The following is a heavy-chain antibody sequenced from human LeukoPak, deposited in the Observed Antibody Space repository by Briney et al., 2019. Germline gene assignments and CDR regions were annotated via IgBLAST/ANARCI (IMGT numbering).Heavy chain of an antibody. CDR3: ASLRYCSGGSCYSFDY. V-gene: IGHV4-59*08. D-gene: IGHD2-15*01. CDR2: IYYSGST. CDR1: GGSISSHY. J-gene: IGHJ4*02. Sequence: SETLSLTCTVSGGSISSHYWSWIRQPPGKGLEWIGYIYYSGSTNYNPSLKSRVTISVDTSKNQFSLKLSSVTAADTAVYYCASLRYCSGGSCYSFDYWGQGTLVTVSS.